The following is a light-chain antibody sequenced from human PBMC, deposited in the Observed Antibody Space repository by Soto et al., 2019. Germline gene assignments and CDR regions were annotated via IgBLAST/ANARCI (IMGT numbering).Light chain of an antibody. CDR3: QQVESYPST. J-gene: IGKJ4*01. CDR2: AAS. V-gene: IGKV1-5*01. Sequence: DIQITQSPSTLSAFVGDRVTITCRASQSISTWLAWYQQKPGKAPKLLIYAASSLQSGVPSRFSGSGFGTDFTLTITSLQPEDFATYYCQQVESYPSTFGGGTKVDIK. CDR1: QSISTW.